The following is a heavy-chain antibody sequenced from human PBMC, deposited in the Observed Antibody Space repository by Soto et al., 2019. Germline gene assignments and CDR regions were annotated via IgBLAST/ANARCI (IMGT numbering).Heavy chain of an antibody. Sequence: ASVKVSCKASGYSFTIYYIHWVRQAPGQGLEWMGIINPTDSSTSYAQKFQGRVTMTRDTSTTTVHMELSSLRSADTAVYYCARARISDSHDAFDFWGQGTKVTVSS. CDR2: INPTDSST. D-gene: IGHD2-15*01. CDR3: ARARISDSHDAFDF. J-gene: IGHJ3*01. CDR1: GYSFTIYY. V-gene: IGHV1-46*01.